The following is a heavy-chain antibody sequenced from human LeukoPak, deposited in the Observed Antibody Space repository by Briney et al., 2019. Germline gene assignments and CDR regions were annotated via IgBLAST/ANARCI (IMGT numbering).Heavy chain of an antibody. D-gene: IGHD3-22*01. V-gene: IGHV3-23*01. Sequence: GGSLRLSCAASGFTFSIYAMGWVRQAPGKGLEWVSVISGSGGSTYYADSVKGRFTISRDNSRNTLYLQMNSLRAEDSAVYYCAKDWAGSDRRYYFDYWGQGTLVTVSS. CDR1: GFTFSIYA. CDR3: AKDWAGSDRRYYFDY. J-gene: IGHJ4*02. CDR2: ISGSGGST.